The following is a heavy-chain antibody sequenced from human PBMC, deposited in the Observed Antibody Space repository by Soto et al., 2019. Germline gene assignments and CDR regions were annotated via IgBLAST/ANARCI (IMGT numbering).Heavy chain of an antibody. CDR3: ARVPYCSSSGCYSWFDP. D-gene: IGHD2-2*01. CDR2: INSDGSST. Sequence: GGSLRLSCAASGFTFRSYWMQWVSQAPGKGLVWVSWINSDGSSTSYADSVKGRFTISRDNAKNTLYLQMNSLRAEDTAVYYCARVPYCSSSGCYSWFDPWGQGTLVTVSS. J-gene: IGHJ5*02. CDR1: GFTFRSYW. V-gene: IGHV3-74*01.